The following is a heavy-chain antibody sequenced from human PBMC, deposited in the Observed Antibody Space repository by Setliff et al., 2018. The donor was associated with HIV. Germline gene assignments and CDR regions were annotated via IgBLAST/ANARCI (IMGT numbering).Heavy chain of an antibody. CDR1: GFSISTNYY. V-gene: IGHV4-38-2*01. CDR3: ARQVGNKVLFDS. J-gene: IGHJ4*02. CDR2: IYSSGST. Sequence: SETLSLTCAVSGFSISTNYYWGWIRQPAGKGLEWIGRIYSSGSTTYSPSLKSRVTILLDPSKNQFSLKLSSVTAADTAVYYCARQVGNKVLFDSWGQGTLVTVSS. D-gene: IGHD7-27*01.